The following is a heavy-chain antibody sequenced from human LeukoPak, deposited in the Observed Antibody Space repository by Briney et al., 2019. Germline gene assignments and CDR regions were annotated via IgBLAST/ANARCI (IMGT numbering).Heavy chain of an antibody. J-gene: IGHJ4*02. CDR3: ARVNSYSRPSGAPFDY. CDR2: INPSGGST. Sequence: ASVKVSCKASGYTFTSYYMRWVRQAPGQGLEWMGIINPSGGSTNYAQKFQGRVTMTRDTSTSTVYMELSSLRSEDTAVYYCARVNSYSRPSGAPFDYWGQGTLVTVSS. V-gene: IGHV1-46*01. D-gene: IGHD6-6*01. CDR1: GYTFTSYY.